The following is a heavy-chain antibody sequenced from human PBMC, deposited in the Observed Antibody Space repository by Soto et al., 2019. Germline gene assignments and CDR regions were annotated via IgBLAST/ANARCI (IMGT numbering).Heavy chain of an antibody. CDR2: ISYDGSNK. Sequence: QVQLVESGGGVVQPGRSLRLSCAASGFTFSSYGMNWVRQAPGKGLEWVAVISYDGSNKYYADSVKGRFTISRDNSKNTLYLQMNSLRAEDTAVYYCAKDLAPYRGYDDYYGMDVWGQGTTVTVSS. J-gene: IGHJ6*02. V-gene: IGHV3-30*18. D-gene: IGHD5-12*01. CDR3: AKDLAPYRGYDDYYGMDV. CDR1: GFTFSSYG.